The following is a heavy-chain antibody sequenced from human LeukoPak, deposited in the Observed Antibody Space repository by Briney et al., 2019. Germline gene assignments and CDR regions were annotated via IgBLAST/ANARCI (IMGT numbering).Heavy chain of an antibody. D-gene: IGHD6-19*01. CDR3: ARDRIVVSAWLVSEPRGSGFDY. Sequence: SETLSLTCAVYNGFDNYYFMLVRQPPGKGLEWIGSIYYSGSTYYNPSLKSRVTISVDTSKNQFSLKLSSVTAADTAVYYCARDRIVVSAWLVSEPRGSGFDYWGQGTLVTVSS. J-gene: IGHJ4*02. CDR2: IYYSGST. CDR1: NGFDNYYF. V-gene: IGHV4-39*07.